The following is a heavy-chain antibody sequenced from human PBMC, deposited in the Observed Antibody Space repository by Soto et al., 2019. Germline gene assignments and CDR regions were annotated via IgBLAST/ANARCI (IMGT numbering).Heavy chain of an antibody. CDR2: ISSSSTYT. D-gene: IGHD2-15*01. V-gene: IGHV3-21*01. CDR3: ARDRCSGGSCYSIDY. Sequence: GGSLRLSCAASGFIFSSYNMNWVRQAPGKGLEWVSSISSSSTYTYYAESAKGRFTISRDSAKNSLFLEMTSLRAEDTAVYYCARDRCSGGSCYSIDYWGQGTLVTVSS. J-gene: IGHJ4*02. CDR1: GFIFSSYN.